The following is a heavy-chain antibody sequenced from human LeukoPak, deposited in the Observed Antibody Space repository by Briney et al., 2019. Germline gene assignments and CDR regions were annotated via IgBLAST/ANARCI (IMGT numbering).Heavy chain of an antibody. CDR2: IYYSGST. CDR1: GGSIRSSTDY. CDR3: ARGPSIVVVT. D-gene: IGHD3-22*01. V-gene: IGHV4-39*07. J-gene: IGHJ4*02. Sequence: SETLSLTCTVSGGSIRSSTDYWGWLRQPPGKELEWIGSIYYSGSTNYNPSLKSRVTISVDTSKNQFSLKLSPVTAADTAVYYCARGPSIVVVTWGQGTLVTVSS.